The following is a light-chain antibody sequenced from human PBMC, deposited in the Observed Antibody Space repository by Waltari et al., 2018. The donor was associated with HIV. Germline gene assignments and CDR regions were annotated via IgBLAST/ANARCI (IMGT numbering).Light chain of an antibody. CDR3: ATWDDSLNGPV. J-gene: IGLJ3*02. Sequence: QSVLTQPPSASGTPGQRVTITCSGSISNIGSNTVNWYQQLPGTAPKLLIYTTNQRPSGVPYLFSGSKPGASASLAISGLQSDDEADYYCATWDDSLNGPVFGGGTKLTVL. CDR1: ISNIGSNT. V-gene: IGLV1-44*01. CDR2: TTN.